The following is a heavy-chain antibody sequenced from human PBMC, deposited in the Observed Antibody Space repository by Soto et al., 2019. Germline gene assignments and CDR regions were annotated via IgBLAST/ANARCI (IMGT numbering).Heavy chain of an antibody. Sequence: EVQLLESGGGLVQPGGSLRLSCAASGFTFSSYAMSWVRQAPGKGLEWVSAISGSGGSTYYADSVKGRFTISRDNSKNTLYLQMNSLRAEDTAVYYCAKDRGYYYGSGSSPYFDYWGQGTLVTVSS. V-gene: IGHV3-23*01. D-gene: IGHD3-10*01. CDR3: AKDRGYYYGSGSSPYFDY. J-gene: IGHJ4*02. CDR2: ISGSGGST. CDR1: GFTFSSYA.